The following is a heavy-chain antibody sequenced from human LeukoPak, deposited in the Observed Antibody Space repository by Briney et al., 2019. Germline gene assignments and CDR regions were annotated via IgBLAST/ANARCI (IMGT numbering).Heavy chain of an antibody. CDR2: ISSSSSYI. CDR1: GFTFSSYS. Sequence: GGSLRLSCAASGFTFSSYSMNWVRQAPGKGLEWVSSISSSSSYIYYADSVKGRFTISRDNAKNSLYLQMNSLRAEDTAVYYCARESRVRYCSGGSCYSIDYWGQGTLVTVSS. D-gene: IGHD2-15*01. CDR3: ARESRVRYCSGGSCYSIDY. V-gene: IGHV3-21*01. J-gene: IGHJ4*02.